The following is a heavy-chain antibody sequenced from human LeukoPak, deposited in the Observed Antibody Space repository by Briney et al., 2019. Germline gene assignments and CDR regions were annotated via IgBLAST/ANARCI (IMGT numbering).Heavy chain of an antibody. D-gene: IGHD5-18*01. CDR2: ISTPGTTL. V-gene: IGHV3-11*01. CDR3: ASGIQPRLSWFFDL. CDR1: GFIFSDYY. J-gene: IGHJ2*01. Sequence: SGGSLRLSCAASGFIFSDYYMTWIRQAPGKGREWVAYISTPGTTLYYVDSVKGRFTISRDNAKDSMYLQMNSLRAEDTAVYYCASGIQPRLSWFFDLWGRGTQVIVSS.